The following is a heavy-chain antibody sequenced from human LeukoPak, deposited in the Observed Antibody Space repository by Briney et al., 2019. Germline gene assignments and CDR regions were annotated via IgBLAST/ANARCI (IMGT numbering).Heavy chain of an antibody. D-gene: IGHD1-26*01. Sequence: PGGSLRLSCAGSGITFSSYAVHWVRQAPGKGLQWVAIISNDGSNKYYAASVKGRFTISRDDSKNTLYLQMNSLRADDTAVYYCAKDLGRYRNNFFDYWGQGNLVTVSS. CDR3: AKDLGRYRNNFFDY. J-gene: IGHJ4*02. V-gene: IGHV3-30*04. CDR1: GITFSSYA. CDR2: ISNDGSNK.